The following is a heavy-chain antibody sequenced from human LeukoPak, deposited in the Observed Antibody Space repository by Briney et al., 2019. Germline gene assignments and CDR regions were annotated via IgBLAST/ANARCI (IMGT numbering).Heavy chain of an antibody. CDR1: GFTFSSYG. V-gene: IGHV3-30*18. Sequence: PGRSLRLSCAVSGFTFSSYGMHWVRQAPGKGLEWVAVISYDGSNKYYADSVKGRFTISRDNSKNTLYLQMNSLRAEDTAVYYCAKAGYCSGGSCSSFDYWGQGTLVTVSS. CDR2: ISYDGSNK. D-gene: IGHD2-15*01. J-gene: IGHJ4*02. CDR3: AKAGYCSGGSCSSFDY.